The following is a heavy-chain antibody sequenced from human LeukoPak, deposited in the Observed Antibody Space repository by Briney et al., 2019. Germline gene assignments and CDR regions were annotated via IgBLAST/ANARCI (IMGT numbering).Heavy chain of an antibody. Sequence: ASVKVSCKASGYTFTSYYMHWVRQAPGQGLEWMGIINPSGGSTSYAQKFQGRVTMTRDTSIITAYMELSRLRSDDTAVYYCARGGRLELLVYFYSFMDVWGKGTTVTVSS. CDR1: GYTFTSYY. CDR2: INPSGGST. CDR3: ARGGRLELLVYFYSFMDV. D-gene: IGHD2-15*01. J-gene: IGHJ6*03. V-gene: IGHV1-46*01.